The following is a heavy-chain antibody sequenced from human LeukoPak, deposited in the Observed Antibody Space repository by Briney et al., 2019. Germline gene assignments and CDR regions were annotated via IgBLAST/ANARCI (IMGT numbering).Heavy chain of an antibody. J-gene: IGHJ5*02. V-gene: IGHV4-31*03. CDR1: GGSISSGGYY. CDR3: ARGLALLTYYDRSVWFDP. Sequence: SETLSLTCTVSGGSISSGGYYWSWIRHLPGKGLEWIGYIYYSGSTYYNPSLKSRVTISVDTSKNQFSLKLSSVTAADTAVYYCARGLALLTYYDRSVWFDPGGQGTLVTVSS. D-gene: IGHD3-3*01. CDR2: IYYSGST.